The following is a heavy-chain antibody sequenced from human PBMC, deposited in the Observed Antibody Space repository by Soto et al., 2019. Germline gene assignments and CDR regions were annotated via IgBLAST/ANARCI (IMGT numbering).Heavy chain of an antibody. CDR2: NSWNSGSI. J-gene: IGHJ6*03. CDR3: ANARGRGDYYYHMDV. CDR1: GFSFEDYA. V-gene: IGHV3-9*01. Sequence: EVQLVGSGGGLVQPGRSLRLSCAASGFSFEDYAMHWVRQAAGKGLEWVSGNSWNSGSIGFADSVKGRFTISRDNVKNSLYVQMNSLRGEDTALYYCANARGRGDYYYHMDVWGKGTTVTVSS. D-gene: IGHD2-15*01.